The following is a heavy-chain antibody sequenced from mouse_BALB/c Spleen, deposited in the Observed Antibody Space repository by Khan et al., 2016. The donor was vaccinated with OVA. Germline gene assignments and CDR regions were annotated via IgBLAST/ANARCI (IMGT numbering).Heavy chain of an antibody. CDR3: TRDRIDY. V-gene: IGHV1-7*01. Sequence: QVQLKESGAELAKPGASVKMSCKASGYTFTTYWMHWVKQRPGQGLEWIGYINPTSGYTDYNEKFKDRATLSADKSSSTAYMQLSSLTSEDSAVYYCTRDRIDYWGQGTNLTVSS. CDR1: GYTFTTYW. CDR2: INPTSGYT. J-gene: IGHJ2*01.